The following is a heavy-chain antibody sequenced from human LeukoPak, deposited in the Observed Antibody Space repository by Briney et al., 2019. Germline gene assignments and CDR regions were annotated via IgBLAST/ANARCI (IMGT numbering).Heavy chain of an antibody. D-gene: IGHD3-10*01. CDR2: FSDTGSYM. Sequence: GESLKISCVTSGFDFSSHYMNWLRQAPGKGLEWVSSFSDTGSYMYYADSVKGRFTISRDNAKNSLYLQMNSLRADDTAVYYCAREDRRTDYYGSGTYYNFDHWGQGILVTVSS. CDR3: AREDRRTDYYGSGTYYNFDH. V-gene: IGHV3-21*04. J-gene: IGHJ4*02. CDR1: GFDFSSHY.